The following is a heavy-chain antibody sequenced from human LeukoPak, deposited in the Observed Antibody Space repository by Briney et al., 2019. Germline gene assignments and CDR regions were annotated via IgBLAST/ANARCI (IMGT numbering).Heavy chain of an antibody. D-gene: IGHD3-22*01. Sequence: GGSLRLSCVVSGFTFSSYSMNWVRQAPGKGLEWVSYISSSSSTIYHADSVKGRFTISRDNAKNSLYLQMNSLRDEDTAVYYCARDGAYYYDSSGYSGGGVFDIWGQGTMVTVSS. CDR1: GFTFSSYS. J-gene: IGHJ3*02. CDR2: ISSSSSTI. V-gene: IGHV3-48*02. CDR3: ARDGAYYYDSSGYSGGGVFDI.